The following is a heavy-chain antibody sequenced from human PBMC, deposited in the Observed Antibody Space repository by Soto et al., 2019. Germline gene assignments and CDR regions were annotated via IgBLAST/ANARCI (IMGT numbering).Heavy chain of an antibody. CDR3: ARGGYSSGWYYGAFDV. J-gene: IGHJ3*01. D-gene: IGHD6-19*01. V-gene: IGHV3-53*04. CDR1: GFSVNANY. Sequence: EVQLEESGGDLVQPGGSLRLSCAASGFSVNANYMTWVRQAPGKGLEWVSIIYNSGSTFYADSVKGRFTISRLTSKNTLFLQMNNLRPEDTAVYYCARGGYSSGWYYGAFDVWGQGTMVTVSS. CDR2: IYNSGST.